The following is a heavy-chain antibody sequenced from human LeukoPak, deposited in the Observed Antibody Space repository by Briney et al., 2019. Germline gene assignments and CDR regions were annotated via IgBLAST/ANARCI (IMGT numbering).Heavy chain of an antibody. V-gene: IGHV3-23*01. Sequence: PGGSLRLSCAASGFTFSSYAMSWVRQAPGKGLEWVSAISGSGGSTYYADSVKGRFTISRDNSKNTLYLQMNSLRAEDTAVYYCAKRDSGYNPIQYYFDYWGQGTLVTVSS. CDR3: AKRDSGYNPIQYYFDY. J-gene: IGHJ4*02. CDR2: ISGSGGST. CDR1: GFTFSSYA. D-gene: IGHD5-12*01.